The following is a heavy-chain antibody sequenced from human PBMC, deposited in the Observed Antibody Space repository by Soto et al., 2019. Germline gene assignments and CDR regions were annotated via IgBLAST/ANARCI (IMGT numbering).Heavy chain of an antibody. J-gene: IGHJ4*02. Sequence: SETLSLTCTVSGGSISSYYWSWIRQPPGKGLEWIGYIYYSGSTNYNPSLKSRVTISVDTSKNQFSLKLSSVTAADTAVYYCARFSPVSAAIDYWGQGTLVTVSS. CDR3: ARFSPVSAAIDY. V-gene: IGHV4-59*01. CDR2: IYYSGST. D-gene: IGHD2-2*01. CDR1: GGSISSYY.